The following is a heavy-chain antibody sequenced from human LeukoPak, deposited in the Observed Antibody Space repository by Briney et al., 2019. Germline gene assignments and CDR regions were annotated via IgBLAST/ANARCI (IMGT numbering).Heavy chain of an antibody. CDR1: GFTFSSYA. J-gene: IGHJ4*02. CDR2: ISYDGSNK. Sequence: GGSLRLSCAASGFTFSSYAMHWVRQAPGKGLEWVAVISYDGSNKYYADSVKGRFTISRDNSKNTLYLQMNSLRAEDTAVYYCARERSGSSGYHDYYFDYWGQGTLVTVSS. D-gene: IGHD3-22*01. CDR3: ARERSGSSGYHDYYFDY. V-gene: IGHV3-30*04.